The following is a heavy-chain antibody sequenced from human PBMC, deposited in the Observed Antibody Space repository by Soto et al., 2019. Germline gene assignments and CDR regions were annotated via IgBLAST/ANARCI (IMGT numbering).Heavy chain of an antibody. CDR2: ISWDGYSI. J-gene: IGHJ6*02. V-gene: IGHV3-9*01. D-gene: IGHD3-3*01. CDR3: ARSWSGSTSGRVDV. Sequence: GGSLILSCVASGFTFDDHVMHWVRQLPGKGLEWVGHISWDGYSIGYGGSVRGRFTISRDNAKNTLYLQMNSLRPEDTALYYCARSWSGSTSGRVDVWGQGTTVTVSS. CDR1: GFTFDDHV.